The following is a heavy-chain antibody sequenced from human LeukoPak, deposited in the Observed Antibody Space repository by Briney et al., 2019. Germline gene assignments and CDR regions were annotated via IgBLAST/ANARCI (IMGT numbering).Heavy chain of an antibody. CDR2: IYYSGST. Sequence: SETLSLTCTVSGGSISSSSYYWGWIRQPPGKGLEWIGSIYYSGSTYYNPSLKSRVTISVDTSKNQFSLKLSSVTAADTAVYYCARALKPSSPSDTAMVEYYYYGMDVWGQGTTVTVSS. J-gene: IGHJ6*02. D-gene: IGHD5-18*01. CDR1: GGSISSSSYY. V-gene: IGHV4-39*07. CDR3: ARALKPSSPSDTAMVEYYYYGMDV.